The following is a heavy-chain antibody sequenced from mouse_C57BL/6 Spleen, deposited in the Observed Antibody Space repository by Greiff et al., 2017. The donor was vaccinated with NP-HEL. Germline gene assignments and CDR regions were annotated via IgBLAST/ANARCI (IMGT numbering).Heavy chain of an antibody. D-gene: IGHD1-1*01. CDR1: GFTFSDYG. CDR3: ARAYYGSSSSMDY. CDR2: ISSGSSTI. V-gene: IGHV5-17*01. J-gene: IGHJ4*01. Sequence: EVQLVESGGGLVKPGGSLKLSCAASGFTFSDYGMHWVRQAPEKGLEWVAYISSGSSTIYYADTVKARFTISRDNAKNTLFLQMTSLRSEDTAMYYCARAYYGSSSSMDYWGQGTSVTVSS.